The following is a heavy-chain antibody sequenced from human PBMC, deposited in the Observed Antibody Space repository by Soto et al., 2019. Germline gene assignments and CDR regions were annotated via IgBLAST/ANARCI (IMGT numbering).Heavy chain of an antibody. Sequence: QVQLQQWGAGLLKPSETLSLTCAVYGGSFSGYYWSWIRQPPGKGLEWIGEINHSGSTNYNPSLKSRVTISVDTSKNQFSLKLISVTAADTAVYYCARGQFGPKYYYYYYGMDVWGQGTTVTVSS. D-gene: IGHD3-10*01. J-gene: IGHJ6*02. CDR3: ARGQFGPKYYYYYYGMDV. V-gene: IGHV4-34*01. CDR2: INHSGST. CDR1: GGSFSGYY.